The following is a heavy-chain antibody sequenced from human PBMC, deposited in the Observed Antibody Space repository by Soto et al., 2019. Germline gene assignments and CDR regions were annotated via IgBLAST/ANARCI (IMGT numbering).Heavy chain of an antibody. J-gene: IGHJ4*02. CDR1: GYSFTSTG. D-gene: IGHD3-10*01. V-gene: IGHV1-18*01. CDR2: TSTFNGEA. Sequence: QVPLVQSGAEVKKPGASVKVSCKASGYSFTSTGISWVRQAPGQGPEWMGWTSTFNGEAKYAQKLQGRVTMTTDTSTTTDYMERSSLTSDDTAVYDCARYLDGSGSYFTDYWGQGTLVTVAS. CDR3: ARYLDGSGSYFTDY.